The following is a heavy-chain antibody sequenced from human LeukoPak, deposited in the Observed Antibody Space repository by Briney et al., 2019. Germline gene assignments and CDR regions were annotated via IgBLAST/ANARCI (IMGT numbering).Heavy chain of an antibody. CDR2: MNPNSGNT. D-gene: IGHD3-9*01. Sequence: ASVKVSCKASGYTFTSYDINCVRQATGQGLGWMGWMNPNSGNTGYAQKFQGRVTMTRNTSISTAYMELSSLRSEDTAVYYCARGFRAYYDILTGLDYWGQGTLVTVSS. CDR1: GYTFTSYD. J-gene: IGHJ4*02. V-gene: IGHV1-8*01. CDR3: ARGFRAYYDILTGLDY.